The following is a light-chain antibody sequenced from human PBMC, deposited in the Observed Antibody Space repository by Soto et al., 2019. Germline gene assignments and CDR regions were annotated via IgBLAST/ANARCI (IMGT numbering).Light chain of an antibody. CDR2: DAS. CDR3: QQYGSSLT. J-gene: IGKJ4*01. CDR1: QSVSSY. Sequence: EVVLTQSPATLSLSPGERATLSCRASQSVSSYLAWYQQKPGQAPRLLVYDASNRATGIPARFSGSGSRTDFTLTISSLEPEDFAVYYCQQYGSSLTFGGGTKVEIK. V-gene: IGKV3-11*01.